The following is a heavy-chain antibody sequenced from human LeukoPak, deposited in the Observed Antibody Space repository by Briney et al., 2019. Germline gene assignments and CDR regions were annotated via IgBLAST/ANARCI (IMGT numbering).Heavy chain of an antibody. Sequence: ASVKVSCKTSGYTFTGYGIHWVRQAPGQGLEWMGWISAYNGNTNYAQKLQGRVAITTDTSTSTAYMELRSLKSDDTAVYYCARGRSLDYWGQGTLVTVSS. J-gene: IGHJ4*02. V-gene: IGHV1-18*01. CDR2: ISAYNGNT. CDR3: ARGRSLDY. CDR1: GYTFTGYG.